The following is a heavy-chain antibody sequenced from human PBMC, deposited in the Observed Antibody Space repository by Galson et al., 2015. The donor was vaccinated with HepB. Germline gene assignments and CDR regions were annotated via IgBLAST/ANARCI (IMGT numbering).Heavy chain of an antibody. J-gene: IGHJ4*02. CDR2: IYPGDSDT. V-gene: IGHV5-51*01. D-gene: IGHD1-26*01. CDR3: ARLNGIVGATGYLSEFDY. CDR1: GYSFTSYW. Sequence: QSGAEVKKPGESLKISCKGSGYSFTSYWIGWVRQMPGKGLEWMGIIYPGDSDTRYSPSFQGQVTISADKSISTAYLQWSSLKASDTAMYYCARLNGIVGATGYLSEFDYWGQGTLVTVSS.